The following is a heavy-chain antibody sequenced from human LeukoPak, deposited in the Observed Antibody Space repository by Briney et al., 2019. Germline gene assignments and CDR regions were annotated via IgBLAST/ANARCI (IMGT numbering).Heavy chain of an antibody. CDR1: GFTFSSYI. CDR3: ARATDFWSGTTPYYMDV. D-gene: IGHD3-3*01. J-gene: IGHJ6*03. CDR2: ISSSSSYI. V-gene: IGHV3-21*01. Sequence: GGSLRLSCAASGFTFSSYIMNWVRQAPGKGLEWVSSISSSSSYIYYADSVKGRFTISRDNAKNSLYLQMNSLRAEDTAVYYCARATDFWSGTTPYYMDVWGKGTTVTVSS.